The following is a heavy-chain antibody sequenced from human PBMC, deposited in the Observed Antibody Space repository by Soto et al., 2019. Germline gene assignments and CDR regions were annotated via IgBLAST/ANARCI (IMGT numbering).Heavy chain of an antibody. CDR2: ISAYNGNT. CDR3: ARDCGGDCYSHYYYGMDV. J-gene: IGHJ6*02. V-gene: IGHV1-18*01. D-gene: IGHD2-21*02. Sequence: ASVKVSCKASGYTFTSYCISWVRQAPGQGLEWMGWISAYNGNTNYAQKLQGRVTMTTDTSTSTAYMELRSLRSDDTAVYYCARDCGGDCYSHYYYGMDVWGQGTTVTVSS. CDR1: GYTFTSYC.